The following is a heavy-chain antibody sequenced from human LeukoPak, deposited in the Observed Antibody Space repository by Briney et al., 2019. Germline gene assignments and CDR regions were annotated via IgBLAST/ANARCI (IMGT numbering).Heavy chain of an antibody. D-gene: IGHD3-22*01. V-gene: IGHV3-53*01. J-gene: IGHJ3*02. CDR1: GFTVSSNY. CDR3: ARNHYDWLGTAAFDI. Sequence: GGSLRLSCAASGFTVSSNYMSWVRQAPGKGLEWVSVIYSGGSTYYADSVKGRFTISRDNSKNTLYFQMNSLRAEDTAVYYCARNHYDWLGTAAFDIWGQGTMVTVSS. CDR2: IYSGGST.